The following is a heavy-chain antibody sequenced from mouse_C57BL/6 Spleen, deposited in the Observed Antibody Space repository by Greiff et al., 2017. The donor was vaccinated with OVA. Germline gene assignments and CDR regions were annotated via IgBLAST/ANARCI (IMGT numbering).Heavy chain of an antibody. CDR3: TREGTWYFDV. D-gene: IGHD3-3*01. CDR1: GYTFTDYE. Sequence: QVHVKQSGAELVRPGASVTLSCKASGYTFTDYEMHWVKQTPVHGLEWIGAIDPETGGTAYNQKFKGKAILTADKSSSTAYMELRSLTSEDSAVYYCTREGTWYFDVWGTGTTVTVSS. CDR2: IDPETGGT. J-gene: IGHJ1*03. V-gene: IGHV1-15*01.